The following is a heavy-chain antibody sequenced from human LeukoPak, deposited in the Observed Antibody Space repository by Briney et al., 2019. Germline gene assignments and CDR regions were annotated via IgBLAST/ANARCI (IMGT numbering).Heavy chain of an antibody. CDR2: ISGGGDRA. V-gene: IGHV3-23*01. CDR1: GFTFSDYG. J-gene: IGHJ4*02. CDR3: AKGHGDWKGNYLDY. D-gene: IGHD4-17*01. Sequence: GGSLRLSCTASGFTFSDYGMTWVRQAPGKGLEWVAAISGGGDRANYADSLKGRFTISRDNSKRTVYLQMDSLTAEDTAVYYCAKGHGDWKGNYLDYWGQGTLVTVSS.